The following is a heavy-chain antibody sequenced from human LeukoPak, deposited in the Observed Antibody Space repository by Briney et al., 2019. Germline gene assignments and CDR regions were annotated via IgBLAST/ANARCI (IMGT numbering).Heavy chain of an antibody. CDR2: IYYSGST. CDR3: AVHCSSTSCDFDY. Sequence: SETLSLTCTVSGGSISSGDYYWSWIRQPPGKGLEWMGYIYYSGSTYYNPSLKSRVTISVDTSKNQFSLKLSSVTAADTAVYYCAVHCSSTSCDFDYWGQGTLVTVSS. V-gene: IGHV4-30-4*01. D-gene: IGHD2-2*01. J-gene: IGHJ4*02. CDR1: GGSISSGDYY.